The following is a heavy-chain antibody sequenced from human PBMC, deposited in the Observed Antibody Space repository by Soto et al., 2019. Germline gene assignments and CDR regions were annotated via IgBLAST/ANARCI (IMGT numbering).Heavy chain of an antibody. Sequence: PSETLSLTCAVSGASISGGGNSWNWIRQPPGKGLEWIGYVHHTGSTYYTPSLKSRITISLDRSKNQFSLKLTSVTAADTAVYYCARTDVYTSQGDYSDSWGQGALVTVSS. CDR2: VHHTGST. V-gene: IGHV4-30-2*01. J-gene: IGHJ4*02. CDR1: GASISGGGNS. CDR3: ARTDVYTSQGDYSDS. D-gene: IGHD3-16*01.